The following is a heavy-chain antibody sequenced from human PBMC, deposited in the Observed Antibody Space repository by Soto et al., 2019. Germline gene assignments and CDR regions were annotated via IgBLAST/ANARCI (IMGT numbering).Heavy chain of an antibody. V-gene: IGHV1-3*01. CDR3: ARGPLYWYFDL. CDR1: GYTFTSYA. J-gene: IGHJ2*01. Sequence: ASVKVSCKASGYTFTSYAIHWVRQAPGQRLEWMGWINVGNDNTKYSQKFQGRVTITRDTSASTVYMELSSLRSEDTAVYYCARGPLYWYFDLWGRGTLVTVSS. CDR2: INVGNDNT.